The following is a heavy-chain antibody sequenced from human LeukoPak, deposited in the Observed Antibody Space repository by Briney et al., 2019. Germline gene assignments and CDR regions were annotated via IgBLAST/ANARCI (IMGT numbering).Heavy chain of an antibody. CDR3: ASVGGYYWGGGHGDY. CDR2: IYYSGST. J-gene: IGHJ4*02. D-gene: IGHD3-3*01. Sequence: PSETLSLTCTVSGGSISSSSYYWGWIRQPPGKGLEWIGSIYYSGSTYYNPSLKSRVTISVDTSKNQFSLKLSSVTAADTAVYYCASVGGYYWGGGHGDYWGQGTLVTVSS. CDR1: GGSISSSSYY. V-gene: IGHV4-39*07.